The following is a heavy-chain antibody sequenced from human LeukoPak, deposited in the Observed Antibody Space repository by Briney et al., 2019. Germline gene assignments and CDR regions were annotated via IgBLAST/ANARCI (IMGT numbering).Heavy chain of an antibody. CDR3: VRTTRYCSGGTCYGAVENFDY. CDR1: GGSISTFY. D-gene: IGHD2-15*01. CDR2: IYYNGNT. Sequence: SETLSLTCTVSGGSISTFYWSWIRQPPGKGLEWIGYIYYNGNTKYNPSLKSRVTISVDTPKNQFSLKVTSVTAADTAIYYCVRTTRYCSGGTCYGAVENFDYWGQGTLVTVSS. V-gene: IGHV4-59*01. J-gene: IGHJ4*02.